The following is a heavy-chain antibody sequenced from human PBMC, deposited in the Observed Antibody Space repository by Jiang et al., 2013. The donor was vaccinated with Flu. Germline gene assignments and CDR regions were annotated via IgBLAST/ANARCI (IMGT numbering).Heavy chain of an antibody. D-gene: IGHD2-2*01. CDR2: ISGSSTYI. V-gene: IGHV3-21*01. CDR3: VRDLKGSYASPRAWFDP. J-gene: IGHJ5*02. Sequence: RLSCAASGFTFSAYSMNWVRQAPGKGLEWVSSISGSSTYIHYADSVKGRFTISRDNAKNSLYLQMNSLRAEDTAVYFCVRDLKGSYASPRAWFDPWGQGTLVTVSS. CDR1: GFTFSAYS.